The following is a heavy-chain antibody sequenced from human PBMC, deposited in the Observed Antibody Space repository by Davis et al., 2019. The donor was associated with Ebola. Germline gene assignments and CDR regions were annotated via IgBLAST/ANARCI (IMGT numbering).Heavy chain of an antibody. CDR3: ARGRPDYDTAIDHAFDI. V-gene: IGHV3-30-3*01. Sequence: PGGSLRLSCAASGFTFSSYAMHWVRQAPGKGLEWVAVISYDGSNKYYADSVKGRFTISRDNSKNTLYLQMNSLRAEDTAVYYCARGRPDYDTAIDHAFDIWGQGTMVTVSS. D-gene: IGHD3-16*01. J-gene: IGHJ3*02. CDR1: GFTFSSYA. CDR2: ISYDGSNK.